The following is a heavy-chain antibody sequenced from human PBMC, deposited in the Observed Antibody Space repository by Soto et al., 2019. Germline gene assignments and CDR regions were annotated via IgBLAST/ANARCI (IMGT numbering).Heavy chain of an antibody. CDR2: ISSRSSYI. CDR1: GFTFSIYS. V-gene: IGHV3-21*01. CDR3: ARGDVGDYYGMDV. Sequence: EVQLVESGGGLAKPGGSLRLSCAASGFTFSIYSMNWVRQAPGKGLEWVSSISSRSSYIYYADSVKGRFTISRDNAKNSLYMQMNSLRAEDTAVYYCARGDVGDYYGMDVWGQGTTVTVSS. D-gene: IGHD3-16*01. J-gene: IGHJ6*02.